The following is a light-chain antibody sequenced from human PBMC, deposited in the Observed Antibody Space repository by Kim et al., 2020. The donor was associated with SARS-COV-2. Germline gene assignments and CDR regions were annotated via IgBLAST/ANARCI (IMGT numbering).Light chain of an antibody. CDR3: QRGLT. CDR1: QSVSGN. V-gene: IGKV3-15*01. CDR2: GAS. J-gene: IGKJ4*01. Sequence: PTLSLSPGERATLSCRASQSVSGNLVWYQQRPGQAPRLLIYGASIRATGVPARFSGSGSGTEFTLTISSLQSEDFAVYYCQRGLTFGGGTKVDIK.